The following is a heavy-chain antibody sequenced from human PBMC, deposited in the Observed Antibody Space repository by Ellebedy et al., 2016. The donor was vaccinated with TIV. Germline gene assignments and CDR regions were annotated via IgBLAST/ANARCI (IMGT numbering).Heavy chain of an antibody. J-gene: IGHJ4*02. D-gene: IGHD5-12*01. Sequence: FQGRVTLTRDTSTSTVYMELSSLRSEDTAVYYCARDLSGSFDYWGQGTLVTVSS. CDR3: ARDLSGSFDY. V-gene: IGHV1-46*01.